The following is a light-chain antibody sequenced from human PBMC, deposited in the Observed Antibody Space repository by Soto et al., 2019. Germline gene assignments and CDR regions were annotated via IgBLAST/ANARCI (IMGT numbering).Light chain of an antibody. CDR1: SSDVGYYDY. Sequence: QSVLTQPPSASGFPGQSVTISCTGTSSDVGYYDYVSWYQQHPGKAPKLVIYEVTKRPSGVPDRVSASKSGNTASLTVSGLRAEDEADYYCSSYAGSNNFVFGTETKLTVL. CDR2: EVT. J-gene: IGLJ1*01. CDR3: SSYAGSNNFV. V-gene: IGLV2-8*01.